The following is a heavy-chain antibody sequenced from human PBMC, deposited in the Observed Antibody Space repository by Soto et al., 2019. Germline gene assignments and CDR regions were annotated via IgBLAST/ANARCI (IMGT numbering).Heavy chain of an antibody. CDR2: INPNGGVT. J-gene: IGHJ6*03. CDR1: GDSFNDYY. CDR3: ARESGGATATLDYYYFYMDV. V-gene: IGHV1-2*04. D-gene: IGHD5-12*01. Sequence: QVQQVQSGAEVRKPGASVTVSCRSSGDSFNDYYIHWVRQAPGQGFEWMGWINPNGGVTKYAQKFQGLVSMTRDTSIRTVYMQLSRLRSDDTAVYYCARESGGATATLDYYYFYMDVWGTGTTVTVSS.